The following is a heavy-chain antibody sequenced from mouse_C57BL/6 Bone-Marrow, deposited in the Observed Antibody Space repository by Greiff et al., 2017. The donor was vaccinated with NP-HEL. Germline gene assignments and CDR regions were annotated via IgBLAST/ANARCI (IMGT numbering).Heavy chain of an antibody. CDR1: GYTFTDYY. CDR3: APFYYGYDGWFAY. V-gene: IGHV1-19*01. CDR2: INPYNGGT. D-gene: IGHD2-2*01. J-gene: IGHJ3*01. Sequence: EVQLQQSGPVLVKPGASVKMSCKASGYTFTDYYMNWVKQSHGKSLEWIGVINPYNGGTSYNQKFKGKATLTVDKSSSTAYMELNSLTSEDSAVYYCAPFYYGYDGWFAYWGQGTLVTVSA.